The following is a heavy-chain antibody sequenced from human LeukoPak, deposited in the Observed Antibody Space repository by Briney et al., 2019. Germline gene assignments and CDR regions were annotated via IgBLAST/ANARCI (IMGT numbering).Heavy chain of an antibody. V-gene: IGHV1-69*06. CDR1: GGTFSSYA. CDR3: ARELSGYSFTFDY. Sequence: SVKVSCKASGGTFSSYAISWVRQAPGQGLEWMGGIIPIFGTANYAQKFQGRVTITADKSTSTAYMELSSLRSEDTAVYYCARELSGYSFTFDYWGQGTLSPSPQ. D-gene: IGHD5-18*01. J-gene: IGHJ4*02. CDR2: IIPIFGTA.